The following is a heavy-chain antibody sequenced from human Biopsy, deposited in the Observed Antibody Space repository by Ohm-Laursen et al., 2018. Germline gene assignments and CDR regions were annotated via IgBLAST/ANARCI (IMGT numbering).Heavy chain of an antibody. CDR3: ARDPYCSGGNCYSPLDH. CDR1: GYTFSLYH. J-gene: IGHJ4*02. V-gene: IGHV1-2*02. CDR2: IAPDGGRT. D-gene: IGHD2-15*01. Sequence: ASVKASCKASGYTFSLYHIHWVRQAPGQGLEWMGWIAPDGGRTSFGQNFQGRVTMTSDTSTGTAYLELTRLRSDDPAVYYCARDPYCSGGNCYSPLDHWGQGTLVTVSA.